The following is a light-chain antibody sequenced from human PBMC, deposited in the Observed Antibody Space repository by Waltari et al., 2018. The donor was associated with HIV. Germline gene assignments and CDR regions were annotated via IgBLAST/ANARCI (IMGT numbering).Light chain of an antibody. CDR3: QQLNSYPLT. Sequence: DVQLTPSPSSLTPPVRYRVTITCRASQGISSYLAWYQQTPGKAPKLPIFAASTLQSRVPSRFSGSGSGTEFTLTISSLQPEDFATYYCQQLNSYPLTFGGGTKVEIK. J-gene: IGKJ4*01. CDR1: QGISSY. CDR2: AAS. V-gene: IGKV1-9*01.